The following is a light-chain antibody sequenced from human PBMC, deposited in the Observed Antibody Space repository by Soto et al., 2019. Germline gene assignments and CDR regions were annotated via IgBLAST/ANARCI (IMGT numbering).Light chain of an antibody. CDR3: QQSYRNPIT. J-gene: IGKJ5*01. V-gene: IGKV1-17*01. CDR2: STS. Sequence: DIQMTQSPSSLSASVGDRVTITCRASQGIGTDLGWYRQKPGRAPERLIYSTSSLQSGVPSRFSGSGSGTEFSLTITSLQPEDFATYFCQQSYRNPITFGQGTRLEIK. CDR1: QGIGTD.